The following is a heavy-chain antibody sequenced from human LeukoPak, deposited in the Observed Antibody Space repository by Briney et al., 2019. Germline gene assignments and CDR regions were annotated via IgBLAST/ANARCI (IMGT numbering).Heavy chain of an antibody. D-gene: IGHD2-21*01. J-gene: IGHJ6*03. V-gene: IGHV4-38-2*02. CDR2: IYHSGRT. CDR3: ARVDWLANHYYYMDV. Sequence: SETLSLTCNVSGYSISSGYYWGWIRQPPGKGLAWIGIIYHSGRTYYNPSLKSRVTISVDTSKNQFSLKLNSVTAADTAVYYCARVDWLANHYYYMDVWGKGTTVTVSS. CDR1: GYSISSGYY.